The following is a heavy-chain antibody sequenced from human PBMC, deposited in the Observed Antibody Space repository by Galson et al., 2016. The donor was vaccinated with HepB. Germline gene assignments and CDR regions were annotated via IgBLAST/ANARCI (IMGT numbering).Heavy chain of an antibody. J-gene: IGHJ5*02. CDR3: ATWEQRAVVH. CDR1: GFTFSDYY. V-gene: IGHV3-11*03. CDR2: ISGHSGYT. Sequence: SLRLSCAASGFTFSDYYMTWIRQAPGRGLEWVSYISGHSGYTNYADSLKGRFTLSRDNAKNSLSLQMNNLIVEDTALYYCATWEQRAVVHWGQGTLVTVSS. D-gene: IGHD1-26*01.